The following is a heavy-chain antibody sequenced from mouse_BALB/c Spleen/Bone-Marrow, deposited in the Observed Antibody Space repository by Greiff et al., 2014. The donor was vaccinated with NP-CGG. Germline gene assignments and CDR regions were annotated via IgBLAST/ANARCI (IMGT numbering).Heavy chain of an antibody. J-gene: IGHJ2*01. Sequence: EVQLVESGGDLVKPGGSLKLSCVASGFTFSSYGMSWVRQTPDKRLEWVATISSGGSSTYYPASVKGRFTISRDNAKSTLYPQMSSLNSEDTAMYYCTRRPLQANSYFDCWGQGTTLTVSS. CDR1: GFTFSSYG. CDR2: ISSGGSST. V-gene: IGHV5-6*01. CDR3: TRRPLQANSYFDC. D-gene: IGHD3-2*02.